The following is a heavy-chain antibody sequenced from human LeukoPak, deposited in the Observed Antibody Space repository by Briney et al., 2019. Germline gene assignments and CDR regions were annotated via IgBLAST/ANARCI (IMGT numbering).Heavy chain of an antibody. D-gene: IGHD5-24*01. CDR2: ISTSSTYI. CDR1: GFTFSDYS. J-gene: IGHJ2*01. V-gene: IGHV3-21*01. CDR3: AREGRDGYNFYWYFDL. Sequence: GGSLRLSCAASGFTFSDYSVHWVRQAPGKELEWVSSISTSSTYIYYADSVKGRFTISRDNAKNSLSLQMNSLRAEDTAVYYCAREGRDGYNFYWYFDLWGRGTLVTVSS.